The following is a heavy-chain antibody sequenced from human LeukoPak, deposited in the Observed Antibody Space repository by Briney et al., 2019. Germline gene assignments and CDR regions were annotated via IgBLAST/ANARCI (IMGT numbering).Heavy chain of an antibody. CDR3: ARENTSAGSLDY. V-gene: IGHV1-18*01. CDR1: GYTFTSYG. CDR2: VSAYNGNT. Sequence: ASVKVSCKASGYTFTSYGISWVRQAPGQGLEWMGWVSAYNGNTNYAQKLQGRVTMTTDTSTSTAYMELRSLRSDDTAVYYCARENTSAGSLDYWGQGTLVTVSS. D-gene: IGHD6-6*01. J-gene: IGHJ4*02.